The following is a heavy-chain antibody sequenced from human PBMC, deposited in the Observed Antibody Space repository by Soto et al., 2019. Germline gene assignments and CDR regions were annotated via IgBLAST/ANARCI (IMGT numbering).Heavy chain of an antibody. CDR3: ACAPVTGTSRKGFDP. CDR2: IYSGGTT. D-gene: IGHD1-7*01. J-gene: IGHJ5*02. Sequence: EVQLVESGGGLIQPGGSLRLSCAASGFTVSSNYMSWVRQAPGKGLEWVSVIYSGGTTYYADSVKGRFTISRDSSKNTRELQMNSLRAEDTAVYYCACAPVTGTSRKGFDPWGQGTLVTVSS. CDR1: GFTVSSNY. V-gene: IGHV3-53*01.